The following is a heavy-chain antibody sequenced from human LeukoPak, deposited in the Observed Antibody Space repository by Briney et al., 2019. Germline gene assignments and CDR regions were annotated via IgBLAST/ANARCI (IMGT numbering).Heavy chain of an antibody. J-gene: IGHJ5*02. V-gene: IGHV3-23*01. CDR3: AKDGFGMWRWLQLNWFDP. D-gene: IGHD5-24*01. CDR2: ISGSGGST. CDR1: GFTFSSYA. Sequence: GGSLRLSCAASGFTFSSYAMSWVRQAPGKGLEWVSAISGSGGSTYYADSVKGRFTISRDNSKNTLYLQMNSLRAEDTAVYYCAKDGFGMWRWLQLNWFDPWGQGTLVTVSS.